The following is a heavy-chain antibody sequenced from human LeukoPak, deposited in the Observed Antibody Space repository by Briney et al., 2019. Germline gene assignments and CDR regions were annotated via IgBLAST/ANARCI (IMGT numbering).Heavy chain of an antibody. CDR3: AVWGLAARPVGNWFDP. Sequence: PADTLSLTCTVSAGSISSHYWSWIRQPPGKEQEWIGYIYYSGSTNYNPSLKSRVTISVDASKNQFSLKLSSVTAADTAVYYCAVWGLAARPVGNWFDPWGQGTLVTVSS. CDR1: AGSISSHY. CDR2: IYYSGST. J-gene: IGHJ5*02. D-gene: IGHD6-6*01. V-gene: IGHV4-59*07.